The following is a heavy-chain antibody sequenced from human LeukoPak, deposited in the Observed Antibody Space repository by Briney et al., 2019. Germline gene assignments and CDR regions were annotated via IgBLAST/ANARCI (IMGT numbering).Heavy chain of an antibody. CDR1: GGSISSSSYY. Sequence: PSETLSLTCTVSGGSISSSSYYWGWIRQPPGKGLEWIGSIYYSGSTYYNPSLKSRVAISVDTSKNQFSLKLSSVTAADTAVYYCATTRGLGAARAGWGQGTLVTVSS. J-gene: IGHJ4*02. CDR3: ATTRGLGAARAG. D-gene: IGHD6-6*01. V-gene: IGHV4-39*01. CDR2: IYYSGST.